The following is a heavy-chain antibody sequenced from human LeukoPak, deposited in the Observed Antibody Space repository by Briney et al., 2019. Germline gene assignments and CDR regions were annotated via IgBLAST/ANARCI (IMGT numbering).Heavy chain of an antibody. V-gene: IGHV4-4*07. J-gene: IGHJ6*02. CDR3: AREEAGHAPGVYYYHGMDV. D-gene: IGHD3-10*01. CDR1: GGSISSYY. CDR2: IYTSGST. Sequence: SETLSLTCTVSGGSISSYYWSWIRQPAGKGLEWIGRIYTSGSTNYNPSLESRVTMSVDTSKNQFSLKLNSVTAADTAVYYCAREEAGHAPGVYYYHGMDVWGQGTTVTVSS.